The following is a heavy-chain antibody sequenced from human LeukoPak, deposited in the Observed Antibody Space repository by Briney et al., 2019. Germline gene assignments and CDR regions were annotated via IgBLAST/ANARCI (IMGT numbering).Heavy chain of an antibody. CDR1: GYTFTSYY. Sequence: ASVKVSCKASGYTFTSYYMHWVRQAHGQGLEWMGIIYPSGGSTSYAQTFRGRVSMTRDTSTSTVYMELSSLRSEDTAVYYCAREKDPLRYGSGSYCDYWGQGTLVTVSS. D-gene: IGHD3-10*01. CDR2: IYPSGGST. CDR3: AREKDPLRYGSGSYCDY. V-gene: IGHV1-46*03. J-gene: IGHJ4*02.